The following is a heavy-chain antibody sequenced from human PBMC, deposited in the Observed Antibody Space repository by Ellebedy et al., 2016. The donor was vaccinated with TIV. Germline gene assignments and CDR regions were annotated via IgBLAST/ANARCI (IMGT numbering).Heavy chain of an antibody. V-gene: IGHV3-23*01. Sequence: GESLKISXAASGFPFSSYAMSWVRQPPGKGLEWVSSISDSGGNTYYADSVRGRFTFSRDNSKNTLYLQMNSLRAEDTAVHYCAKGWLGAGAGTDFDYWGRGTLVTVSS. CDR1: GFPFSSYA. CDR3: AKGWLGAGAGTDFDY. D-gene: IGHD6-13*01. CDR2: ISDSGGNT. J-gene: IGHJ4*02.